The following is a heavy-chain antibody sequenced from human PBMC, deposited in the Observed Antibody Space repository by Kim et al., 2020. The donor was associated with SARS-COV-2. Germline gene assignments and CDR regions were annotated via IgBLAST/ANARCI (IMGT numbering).Heavy chain of an antibody. V-gene: IGHV1-3*01. CDR3: ARVGGDCSGGSCHYYDYGGGVDY. Sequence: ASVKVSCKASGYTFTSYAMHWVRQAPGQRLEWMGWINAGNGNTKYSQKFQGRVTITRDTSASTAYMELSSLRSEDTAVYYCARVGGDCSGGSCHYYDYGGGVDYCGQGTLVTVSS. D-gene: IGHD2-15*01. CDR2: INAGNGNT. J-gene: IGHJ4*02. CDR1: GYTFTSYA.